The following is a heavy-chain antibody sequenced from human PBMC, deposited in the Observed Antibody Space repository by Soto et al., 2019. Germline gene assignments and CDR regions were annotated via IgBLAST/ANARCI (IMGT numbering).Heavy chain of an antibody. CDR2: IDSDGSRT. CDR1: GFTFRRYW. V-gene: IGHV3-74*01. J-gene: IGHJ4*02. CDR3: FPSHTSGYYVDY. D-gene: IGHD3-22*01. Sequence: GSLTLSFAASGFTFRRYWMHLVPQALGKGLVWVSRIDSDGSRTNYADSVKGRFTISRDNAKNTLYLQMNSLRAEDTAVYYCFPSHTSGYYVDYCCQGPLVTVPS.